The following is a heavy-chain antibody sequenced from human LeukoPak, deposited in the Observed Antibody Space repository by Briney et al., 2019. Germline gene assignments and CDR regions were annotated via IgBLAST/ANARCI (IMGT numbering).Heavy chain of an antibody. J-gene: IGHJ4*02. CDR2: ISWNSGSI. Sequence: PGGSLRLSCAASGFTFDDYAMHWVRQAPGKGLEWVSGISWNSGSIGYADPVKGRFTISRDNAKNSLYLQMNSLRAEDTALYYCAKDMGNYGSGSLYFDYWGQGTLVTVSS. D-gene: IGHD3-10*01. V-gene: IGHV3-9*01. CDR1: GFTFDDYA. CDR3: AKDMGNYGSGSLYFDY.